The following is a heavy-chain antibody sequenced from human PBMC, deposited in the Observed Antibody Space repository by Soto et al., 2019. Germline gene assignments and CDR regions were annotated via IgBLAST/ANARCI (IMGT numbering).Heavy chain of an antibody. Sequence: ASVKVSCKASGGTFSSYAISWVRQAPGQGLEWMGGIIPIFGTANYAQKFQGRVTITADESTSTAYMELSSLRSEDTAVYYCARPELYSSGWYFLDYWGQGTLVTVSS. V-gene: IGHV1-69*13. J-gene: IGHJ4*02. CDR3: ARPELYSSGWYFLDY. D-gene: IGHD6-19*01. CDR2: IIPIFGTA. CDR1: GGTFSSYA.